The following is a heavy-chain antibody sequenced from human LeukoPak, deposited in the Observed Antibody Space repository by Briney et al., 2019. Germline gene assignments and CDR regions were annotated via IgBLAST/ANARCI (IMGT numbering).Heavy chain of an antibody. Sequence: AGSLRLSCAASGFTFSNYVMHWVRQAPGKGLEWVALISYDGSNKYADSVKGRFTISRDNSKNTLYLQMNSLRAEDTAVYYCAKEMGDSWWYGGDWGQGTLVTVSS. V-gene: IGHV3-30*18. D-gene: IGHD2-15*01. CDR1: GFTFSNYV. J-gene: IGHJ4*02. CDR2: ISYDGSNK. CDR3: AKEMGDSWWYGGD.